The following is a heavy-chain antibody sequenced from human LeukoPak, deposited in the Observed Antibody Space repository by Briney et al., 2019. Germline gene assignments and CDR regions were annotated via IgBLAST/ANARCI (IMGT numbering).Heavy chain of an antibody. CDR2: ISSSSSYI. CDR3: ARGPKLGGYSYGPIDY. Sequence: GGSLRLSCAASGFTFSSYSMNWVRQAPGKGLEWVSSISSSSSYIYYADSVKGRFTISRDNAKNSLYLQMYSLRAEDTAVYYCARGPKLGGYSYGPIDYWGQGTLVTVSS. J-gene: IGHJ4*02. D-gene: IGHD5-18*01. CDR1: GFTFSSYS. V-gene: IGHV3-21*01.